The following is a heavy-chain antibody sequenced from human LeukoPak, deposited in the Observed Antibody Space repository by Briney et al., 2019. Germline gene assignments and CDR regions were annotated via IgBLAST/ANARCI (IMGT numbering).Heavy chain of an antibody. CDR1: GFTFSSYS. CDR2: ISSSSSYI. V-gene: IGHV3-21*01. D-gene: IGHD2-2*01. Sequence: GGSLRLSCAASGFTFSSYSMNWVRQAPGKGLEWVSSISSSSSYIYYADSVKGRFTISRDNAKNSLHLQMNSLRAEDTAVYYCARDMRLRAFDIWGQGTMVTVSS. J-gene: IGHJ3*02. CDR3: ARDMRLRAFDI.